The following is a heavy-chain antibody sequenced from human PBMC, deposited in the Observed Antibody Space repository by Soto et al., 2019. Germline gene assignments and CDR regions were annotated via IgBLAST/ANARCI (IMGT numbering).Heavy chain of an antibody. V-gene: IGHV1-18*01. CDR3: ARGSPRTTGTSEDFDY. J-gene: IGHJ4*02. Sequence: AASVKVSCKASGYTFTSYGISWVRQAPGQGLEWMGWISAYNGNKNYAQKLQGRVTMTTDTSTSTAYMELRSLRSDDTAVYYCARGSPRTTGTSEDFDYWGQGTLVTVSS. D-gene: IGHD1-1*01. CDR2: ISAYNGNK. CDR1: GYTFTSYG.